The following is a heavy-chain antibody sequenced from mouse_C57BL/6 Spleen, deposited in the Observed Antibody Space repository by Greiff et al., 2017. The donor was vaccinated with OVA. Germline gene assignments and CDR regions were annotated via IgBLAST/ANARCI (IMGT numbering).Heavy chain of an antibody. CDR1: GYTFTSYW. J-gene: IGHJ2*01. D-gene: IGHD1-1*01. Sequence: VQRVESGAELVKPGASVKLSCKASGYTFTSYWMHWVKQRPGQGLEWIGMIHPNSGSTNYNEKFKSKATLTVDKSSSTAYMQLSSLTSEDSAVYYCARSLITTVVGGYWGQGTTLTVSS. CDR2: IHPNSGST. CDR3: ARSLITTVVGGY. V-gene: IGHV1-64*01.